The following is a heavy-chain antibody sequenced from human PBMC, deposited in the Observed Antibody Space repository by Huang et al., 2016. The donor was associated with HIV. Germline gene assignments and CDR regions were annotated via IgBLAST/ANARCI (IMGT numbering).Heavy chain of an antibody. J-gene: IGHJ3*02. D-gene: IGHD6-13*01. CDR2: ISRSSSTI. V-gene: IGHV3-48*01. Sequence: EVQLVESGGGLVQPGGSLRLSCAASGFTFSSYSMNWVRQAPGKGMEWVSYISRSSSTICYADSVKGRFTISRDNAKNSLYLQMNSLRAEDTAVYYCARVRAAAGTSTTDAFDIWGQGTMVTVSS. CDR1: GFTFSSYS. CDR3: ARVRAAAGTSTTDAFDI.